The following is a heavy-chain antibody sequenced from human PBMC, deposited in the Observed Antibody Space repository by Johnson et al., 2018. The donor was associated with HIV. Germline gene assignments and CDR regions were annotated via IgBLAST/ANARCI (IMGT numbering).Heavy chain of an antibody. CDR1: GFTFSSYG. CDR2: IWYDGSNK. J-gene: IGHJ3*02. CDR3: ARDRGAFDI. V-gene: IGHV3-30*19. Sequence: QVQLVESGGGVVQPGRSLRLSCAASGFTFSSYGMHWVRQAPGKGLEWVAFIWYDGSNKYYADSVKGRFTISRDNSKNTLYLQMNSLRAEDTAVYYCARDRGAFDIWGQGTMVTVSS.